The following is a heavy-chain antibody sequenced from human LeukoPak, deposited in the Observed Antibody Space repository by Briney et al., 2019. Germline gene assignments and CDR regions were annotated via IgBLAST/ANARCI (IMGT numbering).Heavy chain of an antibody. CDR1: GGSISSGDYY. CDR2: IYYSGST. J-gene: IGHJ3*02. CDR3: ARSVLRYSGGAFDI. D-gene: IGHD3-9*01. Sequence: SETLSPTCTVSGGSISSGDYYWSWIRQPPGKGLEWIGYIYYSGSTYYNPSLKSRVTISVDASKNQFSLKLSSVTAADTAVYYCARSVLRYSGGAFDIWGQGTMVTVSS. V-gene: IGHV4-30-4*01.